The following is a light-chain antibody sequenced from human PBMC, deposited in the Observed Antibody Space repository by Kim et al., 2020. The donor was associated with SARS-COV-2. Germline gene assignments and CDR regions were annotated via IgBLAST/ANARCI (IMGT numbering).Light chain of an antibody. V-gene: IGLV3-19*01. CDR2: GKN. Sequence: SSELTQDPAVSVALGQTVRITCQGDSLRSYYASWYQQKPGQAPVPVIYGKNNRPSGIPDRFYGSSSGNTASLTITGAQAEDEADYYCNSRDSSGNHLVFGGGTQLTVL. J-gene: IGLJ2*01. CDR3: NSRDSSGNHLV. CDR1: SLRSYY.